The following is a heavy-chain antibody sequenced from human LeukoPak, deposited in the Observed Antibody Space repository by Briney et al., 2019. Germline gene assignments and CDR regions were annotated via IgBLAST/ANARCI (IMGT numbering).Heavy chain of an antibody. CDR2: IYSDNT. J-gene: IGHJ4*02. D-gene: IGHD4/OR15-4a*01. CDR3: ARRAGAYSHPYDY. V-gene: IGHV3-53*01. CDR1: GFTFSTYS. Sequence: GGSLRLSCAASGFTFSTYSMNWVRQAPGKGLEWVSFIYSDNTHYSDSVKGRFTISRDNSKNTPYLQMNSLRAEDTAVYYCARRAGAYSHPYDYWGQGTLVTVSS.